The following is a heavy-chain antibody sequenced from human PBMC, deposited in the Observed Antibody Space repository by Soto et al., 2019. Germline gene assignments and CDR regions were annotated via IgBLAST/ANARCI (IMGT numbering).Heavy chain of an antibody. CDR3: ASYTIKYAPWGSSPADAFDI. CDR1: GYTFTSYA. J-gene: IGHJ3*02. D-gene: IGHD3-16*01. CDR2: INAGNGNT. Sequence: QVQLVQSGAEVKKPGASVKVSCKASGYTFTSYAMHWVRQAPGQRLEWMGWINAGNGNTKYSQKFQGRVTITRDTSASTAYMELSSLRSEDTAVYYCASYTIKYAPWGSSPADAFDIWGQGTMVTVSS. V-gene: IGHV1-3*01.